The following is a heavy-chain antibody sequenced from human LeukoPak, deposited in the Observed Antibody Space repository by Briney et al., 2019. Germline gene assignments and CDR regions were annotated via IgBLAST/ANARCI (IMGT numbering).Heavy chain of an antibody. CDR1: GGSFSGYY. J-gene: IGHJ4*02. D-gene: IGHD5-18*01. CDR2: INHSGST. CDR3: ARGGYSGYSSGNAY. V-gene: IGHV4-34*01. Sequence: PSETLSLTCAVYGGSFSGYYWSWIRQPPGKGLEWIGEINHSGSTNYNPSLKSRVTISVDTSKNQFSLKLSSVTAADTAVYYCARGGYSGYSSGNAYWGQGTLVTVSS.